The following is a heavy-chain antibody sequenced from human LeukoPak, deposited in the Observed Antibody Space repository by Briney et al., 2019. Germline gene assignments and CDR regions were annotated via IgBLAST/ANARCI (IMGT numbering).Heavy chain of an antibody. CDR2: ISSSGSSI. Sequence: GGSLRLSCAASGFTFSSYELNWVRQTPGKGLEWVSYISSSGSSIYYADSVKGRFTISRDNAKNSLCLQMNSLRAEDTAVYYCGRNGRTWNKRGQGTLVTVSS. CDR3: GRNGRTWNK. J-gene: IGHJ4*02. D-gene: IGHD1/OR15-1a*01. CDR1: GFTFSSYE. V-gene: IGHV3-48*03.